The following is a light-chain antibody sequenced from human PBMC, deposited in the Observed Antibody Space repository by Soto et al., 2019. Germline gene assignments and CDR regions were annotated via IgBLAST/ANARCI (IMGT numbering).Light chain of an antibody. Sequence: EIVLTQSPGTLSLSPGERATLSCRASQSVSSSYLAWYQQKPGQAPRLLIYGASSRATGIPDRFSGSGSGTDVTLTISRLEPEDFAVYYCQQYGSSRTLGQGTKVDIK. V-gene: IGKV3-20*01. CDR2: GAS. J-gene: IGKJ1*01. CDR3: QQYGSSRT. CDR1: QSVSSSY.